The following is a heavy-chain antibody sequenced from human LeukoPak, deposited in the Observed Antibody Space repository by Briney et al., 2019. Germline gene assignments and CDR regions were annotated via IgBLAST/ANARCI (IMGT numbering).Heavy chain of an antibody. CDR3: ARMGSSWSDFDY. D-gene: IGHD6-13*01. V-gene: IGHV4-59*01. CDR1: GGSISSYY. CDR2: TYYSGST. Sequence: SETLSLTCTVSGGSISSYYWSWIRQPPGKGLEWIGYTYYSGSTNYNPSLKSRVTISVDTSKNQFSLKLSSVTAADTAVYYCARMGSSWSDFDYWGQGTLVTVSS. J-gene: IGHJ4*02.